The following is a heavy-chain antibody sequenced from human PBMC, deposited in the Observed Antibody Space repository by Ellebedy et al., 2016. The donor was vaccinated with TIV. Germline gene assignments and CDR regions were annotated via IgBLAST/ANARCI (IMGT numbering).Heavy chain of an antibody. CDR2: ISYDGSNK. D-gene: IGHD6-13*01. CDR3: AKDSSSWYETEYFQH. Sequence: GESLKISXAASGFTFSSYGMHWVRQAPGKGLEWVAVISYDGSNKYYADSVKGRFTISRDNSKNTLYLQMNSLRAEDTAVYYCAKDSSSWYETEYFQHWGQGTLVTVSS. V-gene: IGHV3-30*18. CDR1: GFTFSSYG. J-gene: IGHJ1*01.